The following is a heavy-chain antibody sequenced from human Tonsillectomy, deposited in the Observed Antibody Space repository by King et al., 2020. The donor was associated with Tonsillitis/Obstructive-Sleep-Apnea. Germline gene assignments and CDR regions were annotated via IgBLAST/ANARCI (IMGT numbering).Heavy chain of an antibody. D-gene: IGHD6-19*01. CDR3: AREAVAGSYQYGMDV. V-gene: IGHV1-18*01. J-gene: IGHJ6*02. CDR2: ISAYSGNT. CDR1: GYSFTNYG. Sequence: QLVQSGVEVKKPGASVKVSCKASGYSFTNYGISWVRQAPGQALEWRGWISAYSGNTNYAQEVQGRVTMTTDTSTSTAYMELRSLRSDDTAVYYCAREAVAGSYQYGMDVWGQGTTVTVSS.